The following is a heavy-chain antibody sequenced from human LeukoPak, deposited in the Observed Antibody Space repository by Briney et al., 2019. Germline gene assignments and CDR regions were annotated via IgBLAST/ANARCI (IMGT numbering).Heavy chain of an antibody. Sequence: GGSLRLSCAASGFTFSSYSMNWVRQAPGEGLEWVSSISSSSSYIYYADSVKGRFTISRDNAKNSLYLQMNSLRAEDTAVYYCASLLTVAVAGSVDYWGQGTLVTVSS. V-gene: IGHV3-21*01. CDR3: ASLLTVAVAGSVDY. CDR1: GFTFSSYS. J-gene: IGHJ4*02. D-gene: IGHD6-19*01. CDR2: ISSSSSYI.